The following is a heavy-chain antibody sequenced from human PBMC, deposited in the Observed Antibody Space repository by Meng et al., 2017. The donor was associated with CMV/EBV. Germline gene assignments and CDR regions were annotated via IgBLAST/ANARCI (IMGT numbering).Heavy chain of an antibody. CDR3: ARDGELLLWSGELRNWFDP. V-gene: IGHV1-2*02. D-gene: IGHD3-10*01. Sequence: ASVKVSCKASGYTFTGYYMHWVRQAPGQGLEWMGWINPNSGDTNYAQKFQGRVTMTRDTSISTAYMELSRLRSDDTAVYYCARDGELLLWSGELRNWFDPWGQGTLVTVSS. CDR2: INPNSGDT. CDR1: GYTFTGYY. J-gene: IGHJ5*02.